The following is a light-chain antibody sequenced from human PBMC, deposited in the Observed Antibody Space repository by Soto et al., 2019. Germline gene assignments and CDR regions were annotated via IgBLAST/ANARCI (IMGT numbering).Light chain of an antibody. CDR2: GAS. V-gene: IGKV3-15*01. CDR3: QQYSDWPLS. J-gene: IGKJ4*01. CDR1: QSISSN. Sequence: EIVMTQSPATLSVSPGERATLSCRASQSISSNLAWYQQKPGQAPRLLIYGASARAIGIPGRFSGSGSGTEFTLTISSLQSEDFAVYYCQQYSDWPLSFGGGTKVEIK.